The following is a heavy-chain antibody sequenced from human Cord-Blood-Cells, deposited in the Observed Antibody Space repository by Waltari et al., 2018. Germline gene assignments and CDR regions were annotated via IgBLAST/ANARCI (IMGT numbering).Heavy chain of an antibody. J-gene: IGHJ6*02. D-gene: IGHD1-26*01. Sequence: QVQLVQSGAEVKKPGASVKVSCKASGYTFTGYYMHWVRQAPGQGLEWMGWINPNRGGPNSAQKFKGWVTMTRDTSISTAYMELSRLRSDDTAVYYCARTSIVGATRYYYYGMDVWGQGTTVTVSS. CDR1: GYTFTGYY. CDR3: ARTSIVGATRYYYYGMDV. V-gene: IGHV1-2*04. CDR2: INPNRGGP.